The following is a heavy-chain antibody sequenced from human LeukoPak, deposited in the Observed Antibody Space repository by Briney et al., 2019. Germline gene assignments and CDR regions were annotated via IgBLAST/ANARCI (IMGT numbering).Heavy chain of an antibody. J-gene: IGHJ4*02. CDR1: GYTFTGYY. CDR2: INPNSGGT. D-gene: IGHD2-2*01. Sequence: ASVKVSCKASGYTFTGYYMHWVRQAPGQGLEWMGWINPNSGGTNYAQKFQGWVTMTRDTSISTAYMELSRLRSDDTAVYYCARGYDCSGTSCYADFDYWGQGTLVTVSS. CDR3: ARGYDCSGTSCYADFDY. V-gene: IGHV1-2*04.